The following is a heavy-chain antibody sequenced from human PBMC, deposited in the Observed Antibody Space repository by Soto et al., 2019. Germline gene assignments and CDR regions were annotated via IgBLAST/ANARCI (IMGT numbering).Heavy chain of an antibody. J-gene: IGHJ6*02. Sequence: QVQLVESGGGVVQPGRSLRLSCAASGFTFSSYAMHWVRQAPGKGLEWVAVISYDGSNKYYADSVKGRFTISRDNSKNTLYLQMNSLRAEDTAVYYCARGAVGATRYYYGMDVWGQGTTVTVSS. CDR3: ARGAVGATRYYYGMDV. D-gene: IGHD1-26*01. CDR1: GFTFSSYA. V-gene: IGHV3-30-3*01. CDR2: ISYDGSNK.